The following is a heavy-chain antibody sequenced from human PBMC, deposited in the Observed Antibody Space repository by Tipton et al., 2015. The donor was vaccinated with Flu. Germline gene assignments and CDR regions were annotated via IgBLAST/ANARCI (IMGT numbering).Heavy chain of an antibody. CDR3: ARARGYCSGGHCYSYYFDY. CDR1: SVSISSGGYY. V-gene: IGHV4-31*01. Sequence: LRLSCKVSSVSISSGGYYWSWIRQHPGKDLEWIGFISYSGNTYYNPSLKGLGTISVDTSKNQFSLKLSSVTAADTAVYYCARARGYCSGGHCYSYYFDYWGQGPLVTVSS. D-gene: IGHD2-15*01. CDR2: ISYSGNT. J-gene: IGHJ4*02.